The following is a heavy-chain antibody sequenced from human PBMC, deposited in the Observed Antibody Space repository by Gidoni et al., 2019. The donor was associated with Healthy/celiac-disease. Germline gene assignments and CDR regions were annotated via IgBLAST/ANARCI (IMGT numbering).Heavy chain of an antibody. D-gene: IGHD3-22*01. J-gene: IGHJ4*02. V-gene: IGHV3-30*18. CDR2: ISYDGSTK. CDR1: GFTFSSYG. CDR3: AKDRGDSSCLDY. Sequence: QVQLVESGGGVVQPGRSLRLYCAASGFTFSSYGMHWVRQAPGKGLGWVAVISYDGSTKYYADSVKGRFTISRDNSKNTLYLQMNSLRAEDTAVYYCAKDRGDSSCLDYWGQGTLVTVSS.